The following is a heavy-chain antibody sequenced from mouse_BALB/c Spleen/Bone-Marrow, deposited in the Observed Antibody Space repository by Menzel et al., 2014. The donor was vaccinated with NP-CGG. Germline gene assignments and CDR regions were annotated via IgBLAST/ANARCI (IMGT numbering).Heavy chain of an antibody. D-gene: IGHD1-2*01. V-gene: IGHV5-6-3*01. CDR3: ARDSLLRSLYAMDY. CDR1: GFTFSSYG. Sequence: VQLKHSGGGLVQPGGSLKLSCAASGFTFSSYGMSWVRQTPDKRLELVATINSNGGRTYYPDSVKGRFTISRDNAKNTLYLQMSSLKSEDTAMYYCARDSLLRSLYAMDYWGQGTSVTVSS. J-gene: IGHJ4*01. CDR2: INSNGGRT.